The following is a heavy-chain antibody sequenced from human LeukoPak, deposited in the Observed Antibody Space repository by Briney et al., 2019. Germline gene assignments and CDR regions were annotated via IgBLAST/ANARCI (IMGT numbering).Heavy chain of an antibody. V-gene: IGHV3-48*02. D-gene: IGHD1-26*01. Sequence: GGSLRLSCAASGFTLSNYNMIWVRQAPGKGPEWVSFISSTSSPVYYADSVKGRFTISRDNAKSSLYLQMNSLRDEDTAVYYCASSGSYRFDYWGQGTLVTVSS. CDR2: ISSTSSPV. J-gene: IGHJ4*02. CDR1: GFTLSNYN. CDR3: ASSGSYRFDY.